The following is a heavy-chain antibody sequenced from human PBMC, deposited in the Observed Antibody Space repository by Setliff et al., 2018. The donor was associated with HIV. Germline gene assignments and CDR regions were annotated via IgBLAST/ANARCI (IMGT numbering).Heavy chain of an antibody. CDR1: GFTFSTYS. CDR3: ARDVSWRVRTYIDY. Sequence: LRLSCAASGFTFSTYSMNWXRQAPGKGLEWVSSISSSSRSKYYADSVKGRFTISRDNAKNSLYLQLNSLTAEDTAVYYCARDVSWRVRTYIDYWGQGARVTVS. V-gene: IGHV3-21*01. J-gene: IGHJ4*02. CDR2: ISSSSRSK. D-gene: IGHD3-3*01.